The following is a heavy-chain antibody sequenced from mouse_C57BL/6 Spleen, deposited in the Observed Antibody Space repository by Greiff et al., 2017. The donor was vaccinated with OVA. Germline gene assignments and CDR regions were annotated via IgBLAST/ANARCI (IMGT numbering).Heavy chain of an antibody. CDR3: ARNPYYYGSSHWYFDV. CDR1: GFSLTSYG. Sequence: VMLVESGPGLVQPSQSLSITCTVSGFSLTSYGVHWVRQSPGKGLEWLGVIWSGGSTDYNAAFISRLSISKDNSKSQVFFKMNSLQADDTAIYYCARNPYYYGSSHWYFDVWGTGTTVTVSS. V-gene: IGHV2-2*01. D-gene: IGHD1-1*01. J-gene: IGHJ1*03. CDR2: IWSGGST.